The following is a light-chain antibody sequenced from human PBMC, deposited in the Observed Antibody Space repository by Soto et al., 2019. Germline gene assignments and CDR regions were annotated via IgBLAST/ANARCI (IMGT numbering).Light chain of an antibody. CDR1: ALPRQY. Sequence: SYELTQPPSMSVSPGQTAVITCSGDALPRQYVYWFKQKPGQAPVLVIYQDTRRPSTIPARFSGSASGTTVTLTISEVQADDEAEYYCQSADTSGNIEVFGPGTKLTVL. V-gene: IGLV3-25*02. CDR3: QSADTSGNIEV. CDR2: QDT. J-gene: IGLJ1*01.